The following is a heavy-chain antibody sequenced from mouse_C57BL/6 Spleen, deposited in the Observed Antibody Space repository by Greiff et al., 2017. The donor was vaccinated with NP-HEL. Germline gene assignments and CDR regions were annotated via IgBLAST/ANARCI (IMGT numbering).Heavy chain of an antibody. D-gene: IGHD1-1*01. V-gene: IGHV1-15*01. J-gene: IGHJ2*01. CDR2: IDPETGGT. Sequence: VKLQESGAELVRPGASVTLSCKASGYTFTDYEMHWVKQTPVHGLEWIGAIDPETGGTAYNQKFTGKAILTADKSSSTAYMELRSLTSEDSAVYYCRGYGSSYPTYFDYWGQGTTLTVSS. CDR1: GYTFTDYE. CDR3: RGYGSSYPTYFDY.